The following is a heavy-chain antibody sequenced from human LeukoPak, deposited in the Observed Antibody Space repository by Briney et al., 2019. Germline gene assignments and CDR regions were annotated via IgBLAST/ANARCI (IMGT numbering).Heavy chain of an antibody. D-gene: IGHD2-2*02. V-gene: IGHV3-23*01. Sequence: PGGSLRLSCAASGFTFSSYAMSWVRQAPGKGLEWVSAISGSGGSTYYADSVKGRFTISRDNSKNTLYLQMNSLRAEDTAVYYCAKDRGERMDIVVVPAAIQDFDYWGQGTLVTVSS. CDR2: ISGSGGST. CDR1: GFTFSSYA. J-gene: IGHJ4*02. CDR3: AKDRGERMDIVVVPAAIQDFDY.